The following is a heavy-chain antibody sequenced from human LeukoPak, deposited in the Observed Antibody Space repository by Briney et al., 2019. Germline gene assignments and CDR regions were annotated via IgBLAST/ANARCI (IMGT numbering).Heavy chain of an antibody. CDR1: GYSFINND. CDR3: ARDRNRNRPGGIAASHFDY. D-gene: IGHD6-13*01. CDR2: MNPKSGNT. J-gene: IGHJ4*02. Sequence: GASVKVSCKASGYSFINNDINWVRQAPGQGLEWMAWMNPKSGNTGSAQHFQGRVTLTQNIAISTAYLEVRNLKSEDTAVYYCARDRNRNRPGGIAASHFDYWGQGTLVTVSS. V-gene: IGHV1-8*01.